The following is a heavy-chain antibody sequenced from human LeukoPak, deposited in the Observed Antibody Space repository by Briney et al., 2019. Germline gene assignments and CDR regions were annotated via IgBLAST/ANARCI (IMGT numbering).Heavy chain of an antibody. D-gene: IGHD6-13*01. CDR3: ARVVAAAGNNWFDP. Sequence: SETLSLTCTVSGGSISSGSYYWSWIRQPAGKGLEWIGRIYTSGSTNYNPSLKSRVTISVDTSKNQFSLKLNSVTAADTAVYYCARVVAAAGNNWFDPWGQGTLVTVSS. CDR1: GGSISSGSYY. CDR2: IYTSGST. V-gene: IGHV4-61*02. J-gene: IGHJ5*02.